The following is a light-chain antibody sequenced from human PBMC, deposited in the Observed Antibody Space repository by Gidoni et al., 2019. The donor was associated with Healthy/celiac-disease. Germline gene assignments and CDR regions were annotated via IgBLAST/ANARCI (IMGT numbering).Light chain of an antibody. V-gene: IGKV3-11*01. CDR2: DAS. Sequence: EIVLTQSPSTLSLSPGERATLSCRASQSVSSYLAWYQQKPGQAPRLLIDDASNRATGIPARFSGSGSGTDFTLTISSLEPEDFAVYYCQQRSNGLTFGGGTKVEIK. J-gene: IGKJ4*01. CDR1: QSVSSY. CDR3: QQRSNGLT.